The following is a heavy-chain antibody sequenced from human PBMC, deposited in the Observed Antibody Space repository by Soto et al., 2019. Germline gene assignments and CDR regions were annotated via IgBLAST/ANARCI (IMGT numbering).Heavy chain of an antibody. J-gene: IGHJ5*02. V-gene: IGHV1-8*01. CDR3: ARARRGFYDFWSGYYTEQETYNWFDP. CDR2: MNPNSGNT. D-gene: IGHD3-3*01. Sequence: ASVKVSCKASGYTFTSYDINWVRQATGQGLEWMGWMNPNSGNTGYAQKFQGRVTMTRNTSISTAYMELSSPRSEDTAVYYCARARRGFYDFWSGYYTEQETYNWFDPWGQGTLVTVSS. CDR1: GYTFTSYD.